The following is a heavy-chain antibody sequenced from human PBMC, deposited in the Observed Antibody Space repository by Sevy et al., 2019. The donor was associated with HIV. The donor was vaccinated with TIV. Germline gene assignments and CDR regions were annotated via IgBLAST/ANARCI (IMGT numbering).Heavy chain of an antibody. Sequence: GGSLRLSCAASGFTFSSYSMNWVRQAPGKGLEWVSYISSSSSTIYYADSVKGRFTICRDNAKNPLYLQMNSLREEDTAVYYCARDRGYYDSSGYGDDAFDIWGQGTMVTVSS. CDR3: ARDRGYYDSSGYGDDAFDI. CDR2: ISSSSSTI. CDR1: GFTFSSYS. V-gene: IGHV3-48*02. D-gene: IGHD3-22*01. J-gene: IGHJ3*02.